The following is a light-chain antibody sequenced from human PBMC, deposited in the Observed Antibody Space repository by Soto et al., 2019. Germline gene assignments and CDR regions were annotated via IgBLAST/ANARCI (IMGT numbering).Light chain of an antibody. Sequence: QSALTQPPSASGSPGQSVTISCTGTSSDVGGYNYVSWYQQYPGRAPKLMLYEVTKRPSGVPDRFSGSKSGNTASLTVSGLQAEDESYYYCSSYAASNNFYFVFGGGTKVTVL. CDR3: SSYAASNNFYFV. V-gene: IGLV2-8*01. CDR2: EVT. CDR1: SSDVGGYNY. J-gene: IGLJ3*02.